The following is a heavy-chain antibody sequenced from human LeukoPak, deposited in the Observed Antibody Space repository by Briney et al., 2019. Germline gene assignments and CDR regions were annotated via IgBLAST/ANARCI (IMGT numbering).Heavy chain of an antibody. CDR2: INPNSGNT. CDR3: ARDGHCSSTTCAQFDY. D-gene: IGHD2-2*03. V-gene: IGHV1-2*02. CDR1: GYTFTGYY. Sequence: GASVKVSCTASGYTFTGYYIHWVRQAPGQGLEWMGWINPNSGNTNYAQTFQGRVTMTRDTSISTAYMELSRLTSDDTAVYYCARDGHCSSTTCAQFDYWGQGTLVTVSS. J-gene: IGHJ4*02.